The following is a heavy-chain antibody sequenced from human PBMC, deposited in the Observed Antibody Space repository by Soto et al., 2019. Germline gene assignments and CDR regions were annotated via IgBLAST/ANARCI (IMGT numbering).Heavy chain of an antibody. Sequence: SETLSLTCTVSGGSISSSSYYWGWIRQPPGKGLEWIGSIYYSGSTYYNTSLKSRVTISVDTSKNQFSLKLRSVTAADTAVYYFSRGVVKRSRGVIWTKGWFDPWGQGTLVTVSS. D-gene: IGHD3-10*01. J-gene: IGHJ5*02. CDR3: SRGVVKRSRGVIWTKGWFDP. V-gene: IGHV4-39*01. CDR1: GGSISSSSYY. CDR2: IYYSGST.